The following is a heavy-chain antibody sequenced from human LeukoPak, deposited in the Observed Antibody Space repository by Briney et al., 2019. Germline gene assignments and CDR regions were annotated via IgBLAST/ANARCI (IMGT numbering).Heavy chain of an antibody. V-gene: IGHV4-39*07. D-gene: IGHD5-12*01. CDR2: IYYSGST. Sequence: SETLSLTCTVSGGSISSSSYYWGWIRQPPGKGLEWIGSIYYSGSTYYNPSLKSRVTISVDTSKNQFSLKLSSVTAADTAVYYCARAPDSGYDYYYYYMDVWGKGTTVTVAS. J-gene: IGHJ6*03. CDR1: GGSISSSSYY. CDR3: ARAPDSGYDYYYYYMDV.